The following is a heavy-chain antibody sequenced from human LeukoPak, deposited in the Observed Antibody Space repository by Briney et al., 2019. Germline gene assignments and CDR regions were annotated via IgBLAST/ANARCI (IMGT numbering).Heavy chain of an antibody. CDR3: ARDGPGPFQTWDGYNYWFDP. D-gene: IGHD5-24*01. CDR2: IYYSGST. J-gene: IGHJ5*02. Sequence: PSETLSLTCTVSGGSISSYYWSWIRQPPGKGLEWIGYIYYSGSTNYNPSLKSRVTISVDTSKNQFSLKLSSVTAADTAVYYCARDGPGPFQTWDGYNYWFDPWGQGTLVTVSS. CDR1: GGSISSYY. V-gene: IGHV4-59*01.